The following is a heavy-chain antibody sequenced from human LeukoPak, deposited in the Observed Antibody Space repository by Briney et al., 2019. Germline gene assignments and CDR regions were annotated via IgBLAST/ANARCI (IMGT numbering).Heavy chain of an antibody. CDR2: IIPIFGTA. V-gene: IGHV1-69*13. D-gene: IGHD3-22*01. CDR1: GGTFSSYA. CDR3: ARGSWHYYDSSGYYDY. J-gene: IGHJ4*02. Sequence: ASVKVSCKASGGTFSSYAISWVRQAPGQGLEWMGGIIPIFGTANYAQKFQGRVTITADESTSTAYMELSSLRSEDTAVYYCARGSWHYYDSSGYYDYWGQGTLVTVSS.